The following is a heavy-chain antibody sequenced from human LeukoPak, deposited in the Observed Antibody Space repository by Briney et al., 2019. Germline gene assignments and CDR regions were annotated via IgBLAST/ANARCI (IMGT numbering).Heavy chain of an antibody. Sequence: SETLSLTCTVSGGSISSYYWSWIRQPPGKGLEWIGYIYHSGSTNYNPSLKSRVTISVDTSKNQFSLKLSSVTAADTAVYYCARGSGSPSFRFDYWGQGTLVTVSS. J-gene: IGHJ4*02. CDR1: GGSISSYY. D-gene: IGHD3-10*01. CDR3: ARGSGSPSFRFDY. V-gene: IGHV4-59*01. CDR2: IYHSGST.